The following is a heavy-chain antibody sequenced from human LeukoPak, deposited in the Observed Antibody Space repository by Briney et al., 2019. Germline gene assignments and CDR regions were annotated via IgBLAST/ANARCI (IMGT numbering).Heavy chain of an antibody. J-gene: IGHJ5*02. Sequence: ASVKVSCKASGGTFSSYAISWVRQAPGQGLEWMGGIIPIFGTANYAQKFQGRVTITADESTSTAYMELSSLRSEDTAVYYCAREYYDPNWFDPWGQGTLVTVSS. CDR1: GGTFSSYA. CDR2: IIPIFGTA. V-gene: IGHV1-69*01. CDR3: AREYYDPNWFDP. D-gene: IGHD3-3*01.